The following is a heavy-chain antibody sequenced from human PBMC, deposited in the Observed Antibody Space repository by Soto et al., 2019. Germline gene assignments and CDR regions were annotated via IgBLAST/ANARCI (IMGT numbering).Heavy chain of an antibody. Sequence: GGSLRLSCAASGFTFSSYAMSWVRQAPGKGLEWVSAISGSCSTIYYADSVKGRFTISRDNAKNSLYLQMNSLRAEDTAVYYCASRLRVASGAFDIWGQGTMVTVSS. D-gene: IGHD3-10*01. CDR1: GFTFSSYA. CDR3: ASRLRVASGAFDI. CDR2: ISGSCSTI. V-gene: IGHV3-23*01. J-gene: IGHJ3*02.